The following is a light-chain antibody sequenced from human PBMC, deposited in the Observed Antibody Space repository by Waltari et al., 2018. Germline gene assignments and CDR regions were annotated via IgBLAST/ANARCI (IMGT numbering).Light chain of an antibody. V-gene: IGKV2-40*01. CDR2: KVS. CDR1: QSLLHNNGDTY. J-gene: IGKJ1*01. CDR3: MQSTGDPRT. Sequence: DIVMTQTPLSLPVTPGEPASISCRSSQSLLHNNGDTYLHWYLQKPGQSPRLLIYKVSNRGSGVPDRFSGSGSGTDFILKISRVEPEDVGVYFCMQSTGDPRTFGQGTKVEI.